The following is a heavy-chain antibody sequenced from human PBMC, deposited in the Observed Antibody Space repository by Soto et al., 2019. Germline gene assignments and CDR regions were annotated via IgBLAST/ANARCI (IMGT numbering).Heavy chain of an antibody. Sequence: EVQLVASGGGLVQPGGSLRLSCAASGFSFSDSAMHWVRQASGKGLEWSARIRSKANSYLIAYDESVRGRFIISRDDSKNTAYLKMNDLNTENTAIYYCARWGGMGLNDYCGQGIPVTV. D-gene: IGHD1-26*01. CDR2: IRSKANSYLI. V-gene: IGHV3-73*02. CDR3: ARWGGMGLNDY. J-gene: IGHJ4*02. CDR1: GFSFSDSA.